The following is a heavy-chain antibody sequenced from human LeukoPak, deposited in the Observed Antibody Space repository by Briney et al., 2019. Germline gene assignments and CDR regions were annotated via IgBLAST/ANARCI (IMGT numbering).Heavy chain of an antibody. V-gene: IGHV1-46*01. Sequence: GASVKVSCKASGYTFTSYYMHWVRQAPGQGLEWMGIINPSGGSTSYAQKLQGRVTMTTDTSTSTAYMELRSLRSDDTAVYYCARDRFARYFDWLPIYYYGMDVWGQGTTVTVSS. CDR3: ARDRFARYFDWLPIYYYGMDV. D-gene: IGHD3-9*01. CDR2: INPSGGST. J-gene: IGHJ6*02. CDR1: GYTFTSYY.